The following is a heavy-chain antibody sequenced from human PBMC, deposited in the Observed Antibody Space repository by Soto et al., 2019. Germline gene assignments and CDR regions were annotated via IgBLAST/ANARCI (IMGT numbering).Heavy chain of an antibody. CDR3: ARELFRGHGGYYPDY. D-gene: IGHD3-3*01. CDR2: INPSGGST. V-gene: IGHV1-46*01. CDR1: GYTFTSYY. Sequence: ASVKVSCKASGYTFTSYYMHWVRQAPGQGLEWMGIINPSGGSTSYAQKFQGRVTMTRDTSTSTVYMELSSLRSEDTAVYYCARELFRGHGGYYPDYWGQGILVTVSS. J-gene: IGHJ4*02.